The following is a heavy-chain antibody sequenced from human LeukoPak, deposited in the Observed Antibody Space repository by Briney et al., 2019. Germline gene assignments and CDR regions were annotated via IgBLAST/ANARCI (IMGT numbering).Heavy chain of an antibody. CDR3: AKGSDYVWGSYRPFDY. CDR1: GFTFSSYA. J-gene: IGHJ4*02. CDR2: ISGSGGST. Sequence: SGGSLRLSCAASGFTFSSYAMSWVRQAPGKGLEWVSAISGSGGSTYYADSVKGRFTISRDNSKNTLYLQMNSLRAEDTAVYYCAKGSDYVWGSYRPFDYWGQGTLVTVSS. D-gene: IGHD3-16*02. V-gene: IGHV3-23*01.